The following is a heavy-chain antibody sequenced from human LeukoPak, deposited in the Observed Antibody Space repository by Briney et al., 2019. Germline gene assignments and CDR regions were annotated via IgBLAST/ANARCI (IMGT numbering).Heavy chain of an antibody. CDR3: ASMSLDYFDY. D-gene: IGHD5/OR15-5a*01. CDR2: IYSGGST. CDR1: GFTVSSNY. J-gene: IGHJ4*02. Sequence: PGGSLRLSCAASGFTVSSNYMGWVRQAPGKGLEWVSVIYSGGSTYYADSVKGRFTISRDNSKNTLYLQMNSLRAEDTAVYYCASMSLDYFDYWGQGTLVTVSS. V-gene: IGHV3-53*01.